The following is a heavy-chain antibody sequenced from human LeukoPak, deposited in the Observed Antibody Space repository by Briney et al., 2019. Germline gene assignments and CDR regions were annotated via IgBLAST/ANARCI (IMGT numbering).Heavy chain of an antibody. V-gene: IGHV4-59*08. CDR1: GGSISIDY. D-gene: IGHD2-8*02. CDR2: ISDIGSI. Sequence: SETLSLTCTVSGGSISIDYWSWIRQPPGKGLEWIAYISDIGSINYNPSLKSRVTISLDTSQNQFSLKLTSVTAAATAVYYCAGHHPRNTVDFWGQGTLVTVSS. J-gene: IGHJ4*02. CDR3: AGHHPRNTVDF.